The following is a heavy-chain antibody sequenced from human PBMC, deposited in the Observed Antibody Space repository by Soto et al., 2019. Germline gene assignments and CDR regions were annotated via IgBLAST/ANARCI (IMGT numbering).Heavy chain of an antibody. D-gene: IGHD3-9*01. Sequence: QVQLQQWGAGLLKPSGTLSLTCAVYGESFSGYYWSWIRQPPGKGLEWIGEINHSGSTNYNPSLKSRVTISVDTSKNQFSLKLSSVTAADTAVYYCARGQIMTGYYSPVDYWGQGTLVTVSS. CDR1: GESFSGYY. CDR2: INHSGST. V-gene: IGHV4-34*01. J-gene: IGHJ4*02. CDR3: ARGQIMTGYYSPVDY.